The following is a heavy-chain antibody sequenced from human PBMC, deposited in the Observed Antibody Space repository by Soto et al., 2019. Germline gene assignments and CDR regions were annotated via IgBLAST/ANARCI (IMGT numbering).Heavy chain of an antibody. Sequence: PSETLSLTCAVYGGSFSGYYWSWIRQPPGKGLEWIGEISHSGSTNYNPSLKSRVTISVDTSKNQFSLKLSSVTAADTAVYYCARANVEYCSGGSCYPPNFDYWGQGTLVTVSS. CDR3: ARANVEYCSGGSCYPPNFDY. D-gene: IGHD2-15*01. V-gene: IGHV4-34*01. CDR2: ISHSGST. J-gene: IGHJ4*02. CDR1: GGSFSGYY.